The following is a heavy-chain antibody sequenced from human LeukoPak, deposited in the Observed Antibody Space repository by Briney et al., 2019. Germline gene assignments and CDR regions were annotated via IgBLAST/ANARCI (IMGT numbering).Heavy chain of an antibody. D-gene: IGHD5-18*01. CDR2: IYYSGRT. Sequence: SQTLSLTCSVSGGSLSSGDYYWGWIRQPPGKGLEWLGYIYYSGRTYYNPSLKSRVTISVDTSKNQFSLMLSSVTAADTAVYFCARTIQLWTYFDYWGQGSLVTVSS. V-gene: IGHV4-30-4*08. CDR1: GGSLSSGDYY. J-gene: IGHJ4*02. CDR3: ARTIQLWTYFDY.